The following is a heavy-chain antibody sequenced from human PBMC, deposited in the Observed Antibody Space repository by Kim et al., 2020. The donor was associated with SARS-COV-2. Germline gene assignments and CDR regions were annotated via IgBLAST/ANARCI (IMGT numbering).Heavy chain of an antibody. J-gene: IGHJ4*02. CDR3: AGDLFMAALD. V-gene: IGHV3-33*01. CDR2: SK. D-gene: IGHD3-10*01. Sequence: SKTYANTVSGRFTISRDNSKNTLYLQINSLRVEDTAVYYCAGDLFMAALDWGQGTLVTVSS.